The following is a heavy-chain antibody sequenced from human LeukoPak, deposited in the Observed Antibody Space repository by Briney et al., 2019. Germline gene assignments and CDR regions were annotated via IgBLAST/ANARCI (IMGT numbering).Heavy chain of an antibody. CDR3: ARHTVDTAIKVPYYFDY. Sequence: SETLSLTCAVYGGSFSGYYWSWIRQPPGKGLEWIGEINHSGSTNYNPSLKSRVTISVDTSKNQFSLKLSSVTAADTAVYYCARHTVDTAIKVPYYFDYWGQGTLVTVSS. J-gene: IGHJ4*02. D-gene: IGHD5-18*01. V-gene: IGHV4-34*01. CDR1: GGSFSGYY. CDR2: INHSGST.